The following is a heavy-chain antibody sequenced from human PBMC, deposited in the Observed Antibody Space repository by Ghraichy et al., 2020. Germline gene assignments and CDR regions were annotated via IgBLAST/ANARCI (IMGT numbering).Heavy chain of an antibody. D-gene: IGHD3-10*01. CDR3: ARGGIDIWSAFDH. V-gene: IGHV3-74*01. CDR2: INDDGTPT. CDR1: GFTFGSYA. J-gene: IGHJ4*02. Sequence: GGSLRLSCAASGFTFGSYAMHWVRQAPGTGLVWLSRINDDGTPTNYADSVEGRFTISRDNAKSTLYLQMNSLRADDTAVYYCARGGIDIWSAFDHWGRGTLVTVSS.